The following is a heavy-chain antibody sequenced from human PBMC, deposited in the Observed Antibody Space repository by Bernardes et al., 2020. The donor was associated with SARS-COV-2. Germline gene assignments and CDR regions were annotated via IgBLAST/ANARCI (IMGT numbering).Heavy chain of an antibody. Sequence: AAVKVSCKASGYTFTDYYLLWVRQAPGRGPEWMGWITPTSGDTTYAQKFQGRVTMTRDTSISTAYMELSRLRSDDTAVYYCARELYYDSSGYFYYYGLDIWGQGTTVTVSS. CDR1: GYTFTDYY. J-gene: IGHJ6*01. V-gene: IGHV1-2*02. CDR3: ARELYYDSSGYFYYYGLDI. CDR2: ITPTSGDT. D-gene: IGHD3-22*01.